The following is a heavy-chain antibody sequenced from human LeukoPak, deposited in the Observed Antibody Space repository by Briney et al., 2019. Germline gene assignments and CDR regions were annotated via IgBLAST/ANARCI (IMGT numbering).Heavy chain of an antibody. Sequence: SETLSLTCAVSGGSISSNNWWSWVRQPPGKGLEWIGEIYHSGSTNYKPSLKSRVTISVDKSKNQFSLKLSSVTAADTAVYYCARGPAPPPWRLYSGSYYLYFDYWGQGTLVTVSS. CDR1: GGSISSNNW. D-gene: IGHD1-26*01. CDR2: IYHSGST. V-gene: IGHV4-4*02. J-gene: IGHJ4*02. CDR3: ARGPAPPPWRLYSGSYYLYFDY.